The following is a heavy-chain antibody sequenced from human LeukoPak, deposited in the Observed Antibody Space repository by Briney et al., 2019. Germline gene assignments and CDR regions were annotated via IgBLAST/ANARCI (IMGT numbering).Heavy chain of an antibody. CDR2: IYYSGST. CDR3: ARGHYYDSSGNYYFDY. V-gene: IGHV4-59*08. Sequence: SETLSLTCTVSGGSISSYYWSWIRQPPGKGLEWIGYIYYSGSTNYNPSLKSRVTISVDTSKNQFSLKLSSVTAADTAVYYCARGHYYDSSGNYYFDYWGQGTLVTVSS. D-gene: IGHD3-22*01. CDR1: GGSISSYY. J-gene: IGHJ4*02.